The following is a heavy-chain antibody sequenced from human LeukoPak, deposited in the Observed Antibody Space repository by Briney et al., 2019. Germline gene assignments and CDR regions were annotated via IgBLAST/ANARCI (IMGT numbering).Heavy chain of an antibody. V-gene: IGHV1-18*01. CDR2: ISAYNGNT. Sequence: GASVKVSCKASGYTFTSYGISWVRQAPGQGLEWMGWISAYNGNTNYAQKLQGRVTMTTDTSTSTAYMELRSLRSDDTAVYYCARATGPDFYDILTGYPGSYYYGMDVWGQGTTVTVSS. J-gene: IGHJ6*02. D-gene: IGHD3-9*01. CDR3: ARATGPDFYDILTGYPGSYYYGMDV. CDR1: GYTFTSYG.